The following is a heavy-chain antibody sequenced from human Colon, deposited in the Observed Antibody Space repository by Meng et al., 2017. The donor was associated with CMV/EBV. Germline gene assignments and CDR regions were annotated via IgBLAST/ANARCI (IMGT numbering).Heavy chain of an antibody. D-gene: IGHD3-10*02. CDR2: IYSGGPM. J-gene: IGHJ3*02. V-gene: IGHV3-53*01. CDR1: GFTFSSYW. CDR3: ARGSGPLFPGAFDI. Sequence: GESLKISCAASGFTFSSYWMSWVRQAPGKGLEWVALIYSGGPMHYADSVKGRFTISRDNSKNILYLQMNSLRAADTAVYYCARGSGPLFPGAFDIWGQGTMVTVSS.